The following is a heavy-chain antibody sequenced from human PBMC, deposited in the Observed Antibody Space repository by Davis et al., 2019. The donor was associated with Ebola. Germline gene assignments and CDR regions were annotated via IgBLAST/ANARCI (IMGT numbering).Heavy chain of an antibody. CDR3: ARDWHYYDSSGYS. Sequence: GESLKISCAASGFTFSSYSMNWVRQAPGKGLEWVSSISSSSSYIYYADSVKGRFTISRDNAKNSLYLQMNSLRAEDTAVYYCARDWHYYDSSGYSWGQGTLVTVSS. V-gene: IGHV3-21*01. J-gene: IGHJ4*02. CDR2: ISSSSSYI. CDR1: GFTFSSYS. D-gene: IGHD3-22*01.